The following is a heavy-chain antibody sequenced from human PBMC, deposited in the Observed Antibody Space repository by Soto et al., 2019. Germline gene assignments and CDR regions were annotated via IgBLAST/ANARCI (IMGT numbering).Heavy chain of an antibody. CDR1: VFTFSSYG. CDR2: IWYDGSNK. CDR3: ARPGSGWTNWFNP. Sequence: WWSLRLSCSASVFTFSSYGMHWFRQAPGKGLEWVAVIWYDGSNKYYADSVKGRFTISRDNSKNTLYLQMNSLRAEDTAVYYCARPGSGWTNWFNPWGQGTLVTVSS. D-gene: IGHD6-19*01. V-gene: IGHV3-33*01. J-gene: IGHJ5*02.